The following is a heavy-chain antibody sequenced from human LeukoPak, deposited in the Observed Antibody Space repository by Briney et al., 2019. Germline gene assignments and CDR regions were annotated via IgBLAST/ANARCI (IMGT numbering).Heavy chain of an antibody. Sequence: GRSLRLSCAASGFTFDDYAMHWVRQAPGKGLEWVSGISWNSGSIGYADSVKGRFTISRDNAKNSLYLQMNSLRAEDTALYYCAKDLYSESSCPDYWGQGTLVTVSS. CDR2: ISWNSGSI. V-gene: IGHV3-9*01. J-gene: IGHJ4*02. CDR1: GFTFDDYA. CDR3: AKDLYSESSCPDY. D-gene: IGHD1-26*01.